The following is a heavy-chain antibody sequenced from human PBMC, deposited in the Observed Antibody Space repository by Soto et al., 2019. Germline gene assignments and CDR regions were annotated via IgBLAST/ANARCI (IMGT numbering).Heavy chain of an antibody. D-gene: IGHD6-19*01. CDR1: GFTFSSYW. CDR3: ARRGWKVAGVMRDYYYYYGMDV. V-gene: IGHV3-74*01. J-gene: IGHJ6*02. Sequence: PGGSLRLSCAASGFTFSSYWMHWVRQAPGKGLVWVSRINSDGSSTSYADSVKGRFTISRDNAKNTLYLQMNSLRAEDTAVYYCARRGWKVAGVMRDYYYYYGMDVWGQGTTVTVSS. CDR2: INSDGSST.